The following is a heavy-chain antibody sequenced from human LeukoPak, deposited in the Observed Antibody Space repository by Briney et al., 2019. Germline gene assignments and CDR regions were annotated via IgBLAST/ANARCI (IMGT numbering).Heavy chain of an antibody. CDR1: GFIFSSHW. V-gene: IGHV3-7*01. Sequence: GGSLRLSCAASGFIFSSHWMSWVRQAPGKGLEWVASIKEDGSEKSYMDSVKGRFTISRDNAKNSLYLQMNSLRAEDTAVYYCARDRGITMVRGVFGYWGQGTLVTVSS. J-gene: IGHJ4*02. CDR2: IKEDGSEK. CDR3: ARDRGITMVRGVFGY. D-gene: IGHD3-10*01.